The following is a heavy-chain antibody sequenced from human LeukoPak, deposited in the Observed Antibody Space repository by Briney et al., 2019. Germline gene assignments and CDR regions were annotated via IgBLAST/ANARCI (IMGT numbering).Heavy chain of an antibody. J-gene: IGHJ4*02. CDR3: ARDYDNSGYSVRFEY. CDR2: IKQDGSET. D-gene: IGHD3-22*01. CDR1: GFTFSRYW. Sequence: GGSLRLSCEASGFTFSRYWMSWVRQAPGKGLEWEANIKQDGSETYYVDSVKGRFTISRDNARRTLYLQLNSLRAEDTAVYYCARDYDNSGYSVRFEYWGQGTLVTVSS. V-gene: IGHV3-7*04.